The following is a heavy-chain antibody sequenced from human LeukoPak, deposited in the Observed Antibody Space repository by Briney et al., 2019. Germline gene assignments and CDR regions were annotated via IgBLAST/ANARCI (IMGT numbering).Heavy chain of an antibody. CDR3: VLGSSWTDYYMDV. J-gene: IGHJ6*03. CDR2: IYSGGST. CDR1: GFTVSSNY. D-gene: IGHD6-13*01. V-gene: IGHV3-53*01. Sequence: GGSLRLSCAASGFTVSSNYMSWVRQAPGKGLEWVSVIYSGGSTYYADSVKGRFTISRDNSKNTLYLQMNSLRAEDTAVYYCVLGSSWTDYYMDVWGKGTTVTVFS.